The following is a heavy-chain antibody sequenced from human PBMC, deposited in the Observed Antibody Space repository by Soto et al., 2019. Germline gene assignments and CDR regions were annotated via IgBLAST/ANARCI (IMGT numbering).Heavy chain of an antibody. D-gene: IGHD1-1*01. Sequence: ASVKVSCKASGYTFTSYGISWVRQAPGQGLEWMGRISAYNDNINYAQNFQGRVTMTTDTSTSTAYMELRSLRSDDTAVYYCARDRLGSNGDYWGQGTLVTVS. CDR1: GYTFTSYG. CDR3: ARDRLGSNGDY. J-gene: IGHJ4*02. CDR2: ISAYNDNI. V-gene: IGHV1-18*04.